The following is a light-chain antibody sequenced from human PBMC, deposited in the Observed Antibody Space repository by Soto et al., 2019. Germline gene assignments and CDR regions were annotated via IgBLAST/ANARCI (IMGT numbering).Light chain of an antibody. CDR2: EVS. Sequence: QSLLTQPASVSGSPGQSITISCTGTSSDVGAYNYVSWYQQYPCKVPKLMIYEVSNRPSGVSNRFSGSRSGNTASLTISGLQAEDEADYYCSSYTSSSPYVFGTGTKVTVL. CDR3: SSYTSSSPYV. V-gene: IGLV2-14*01. CDR1: SSDVGAYNY. J-gene: IGLJ1*01.